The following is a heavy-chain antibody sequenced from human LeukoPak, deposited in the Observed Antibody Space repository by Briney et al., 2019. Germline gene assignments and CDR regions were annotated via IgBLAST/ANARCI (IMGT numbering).Heavy chain of an antibody. J-gene: IGHJ3*02. CDR3: ASAKGMVRGVDAFDI. D-gene: IGHD3-10*01. CDR1: GYTFTSYA. CDR2: VNAGNRDT. Sequence: GASVKVSCKASGYTFTSYAMHRVRQAPGQRLEWMGWVNAGNRDTKYSQKFQGRVTITRDTSASTAYMELSSLRSEDTAVYYCASAKGMVRGVDAFDIWGQGRMVTVSS. V-gene: IGHV1-3*01.